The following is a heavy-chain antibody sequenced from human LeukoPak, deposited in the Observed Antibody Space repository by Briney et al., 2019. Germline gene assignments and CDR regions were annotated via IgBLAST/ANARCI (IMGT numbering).Heavy chain of an antibody. D-gene: IGHD1-1*01. J-gene: IGHJ4*02. Sequence: SETLSLTCTVSGGSISSGSYYWSWIRQPPGKGLEWIGYIYYSGSTNYNPSLKSRVTISVDTSKNQFSLKLSSVTAADTAVYYCARGRGPRGKFDHMDYWGQGTLVTVSS. CDR3: ARGRGPRGKFDHMDY. V-gene: IGHV4-61*01. CDR2: IYYSGST. CDR1: GGSISSGSYY.